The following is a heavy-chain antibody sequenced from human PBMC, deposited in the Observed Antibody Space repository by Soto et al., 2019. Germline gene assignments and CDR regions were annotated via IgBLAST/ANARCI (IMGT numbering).Heavy chain of an antibody. CDR1: GGTFSSYA. CDR2: IIPIFGTA. Sequence: SVKVSCKASGGTFSSYAISWVRQAPGQGLEWMGGIIPIFGTANYAQKFQGRVTITADESTSTACMELSSLRSEDTAVYYCARGRGYYDFWSGYLPYYFDYWGQGTLVTVSS. D-gene: IGHD3-3*01. CDR3: ARGRGYYDFWSGYLPYYFDY. J-gene: IGHJ4*02. V-gene: IGHV1-69*13.